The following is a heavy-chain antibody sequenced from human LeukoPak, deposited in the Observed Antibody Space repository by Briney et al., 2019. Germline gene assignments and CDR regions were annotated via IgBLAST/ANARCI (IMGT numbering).Heavy chain of an antibody. CDR1: GGSISSGDYY. CDR3: ARDQGYCSGGSCFYY. CDR2: IYYSGST. J-gene: IGHJ4*02. Sequence: SQTLSLTCTVSGGSISSGDYYWSWIRQPPGKGLEWIGYIYYSGSTYYTPSLKSRATISVDTSKNQFSLKLNSVTAADTAVYYCARDQGYCSGGSCFYYWGQGTLVTVSS. D-gene: IGHD2-15*01. V-gene: IGHV4-30-4*08.